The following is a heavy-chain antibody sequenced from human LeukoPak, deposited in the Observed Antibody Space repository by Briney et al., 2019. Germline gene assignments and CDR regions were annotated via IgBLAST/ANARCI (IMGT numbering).Heavy chain of an antibody. J-gene: IGHJ4*02. Sequence: PGGSLRLPCAASGFTFSSYWMTWVRQAPGKGLERVANIKQDGSEKYYVDSVKGRFTISRDNAKNSLYLQMNSLRAEDTALYYCARYSTSWGYFDYWGQGTLVTVSS. CDR3: ARYSTSWGYFDY. D-gene: IGHD6-13*01. CDR1: GFTFSSYW. V-gene: IGHV3-7*01. CDR2: IKQDGSEK.